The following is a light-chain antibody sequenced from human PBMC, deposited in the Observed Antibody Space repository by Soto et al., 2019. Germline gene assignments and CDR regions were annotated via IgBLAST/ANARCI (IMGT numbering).Light chain of an antibody. CDR1: SSDVGSYNF. Sequence: QSALTQPASVSGSPGQSITISCTGTSSDVGSYNFVSWYQHHAGTAPKLIIYQVTNRPSGVSDRFSASKSGDTASLTISGLQAEDEAIYYCSAYTGCSTDMLFGGGTKLTVL. J-gene: IGLJ2*01. CDR3: SAYTGCSTDML. CDR2: QVT. V-gene: IGLV2-14*01.